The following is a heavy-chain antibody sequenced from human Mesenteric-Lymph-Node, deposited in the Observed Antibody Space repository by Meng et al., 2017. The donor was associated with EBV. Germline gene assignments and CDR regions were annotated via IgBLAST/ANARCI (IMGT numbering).Heavy chain of an antibody. CDR2: ISAYSGNT. Sequence: QVQLVQSGAEVKKPGASGKVSCKTSGYTFTSYAISWVRQAPGQGLEWMGWISAYSGNTNYAQKLQGRVTMTTDTSTSTAYMEMRSLRSDDTAVYYCARGREDTSTPDFDYWGQGTLVTVSS. V-gene: IGHV1-18*01. CDR3: ARGREDTSTPDFDY. J-gene: IGHJ4*02. CDR1: GYTFTSYA.